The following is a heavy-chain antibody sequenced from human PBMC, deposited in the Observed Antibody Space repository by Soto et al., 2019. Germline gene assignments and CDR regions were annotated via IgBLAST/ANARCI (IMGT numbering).Heavy chain of an antibody. V-gene: IGHV3-53*01. CDR2: IYSGGST. CDR1: GFTVSSNY. J-gene: IGHJ6*02. CDR3: AIATSLRQDYYYHYGMDV. D-gene: IGHD2-15*01. Sequence: EVQLVESGGGLIQPGGSLRLSCAASGFTVSSNYMSWVRQAPGKGLEWVSVIYSGGSTYYADSVKGRFTISRDNSKNTLYLQMNSLRAEDTAVYYCAIATSLRQDYYYHYGMDVWGQGTTVTVSS.